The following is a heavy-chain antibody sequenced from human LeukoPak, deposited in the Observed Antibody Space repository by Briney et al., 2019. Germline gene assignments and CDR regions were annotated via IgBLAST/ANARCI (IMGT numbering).Heavy chain of an antibody. CDR3: AKKRGSNFGAFDY. Sequence: GGSLRLSCEASGLSVSNNYMTWVRQAPGKGLEWVSSISGSGDNTYYADSVKGRFTISRDNSKNTLYVQMNSLRAEDTAVYYCAKKRGSNFGAFDYWGQGTLVTVSS. V-gene: IGHV3-23*01. J-gene: IGHJ4*02. D-gene: IGHD5-18*01. CDR2: ISGSGDNT. CDR1: GLSVSNNY.